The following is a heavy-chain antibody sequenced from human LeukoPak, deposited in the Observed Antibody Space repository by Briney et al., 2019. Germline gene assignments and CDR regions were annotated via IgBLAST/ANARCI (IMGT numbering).Heavy chain of an antibody. V-gene: IGHV3-64*01. Sequence: PGGSLRLSCAASGFTFSSYAMSWVRQAPGKGLEYVSAISSNGGSTYYANSVKGRFTISRDNSKNTLYLQMGSLRAEDMAVYYCARDRGYSYGPFDYWGQGTLVTVSS. J-gene: IGHJ4*02. D-gene: IGHD5-18*01. CDR3: ARDRGYSYGPFDY. CDR1: GFTFSSYA. CDR2: ISSNGGST.